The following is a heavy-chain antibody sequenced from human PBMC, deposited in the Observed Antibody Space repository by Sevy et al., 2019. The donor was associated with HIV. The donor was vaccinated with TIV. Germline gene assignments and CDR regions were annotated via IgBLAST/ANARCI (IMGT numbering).Heavy chain of an antibody. CDR3: ARDHVKDGDLGDYYYFAMDL. J-gene: IGHJ6*02. V-gene: IGHV3-11*01. CDR1: GFTFSDFY. D-gene: IGHD4-17*01. CDR2: ISGSDHTI. Sequence: GGSLRLSCAASGFTFSDFYMSWIRQAPGKGLEWISYISGSDHTIYYADSVKDRFTISRDNDKNSLYLQMNSLRAEDTAVYYCARDHVKDGDLGDYYYFAMDLWGQRTTVTVSS.